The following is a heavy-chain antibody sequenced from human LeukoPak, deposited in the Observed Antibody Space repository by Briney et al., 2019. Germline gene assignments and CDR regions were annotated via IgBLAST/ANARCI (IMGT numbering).Heavy chain of an antibody. CDR2: ISRNGHST. J-gene: IGHJ4*02. D-gene: IGHD3-22*01. CDR3: ARVGPADTYYASSGLDY. Sequence: GGSLRLSCAAYGFTFSRYSMHWVRQAPGKGLEFVSAISRNGHSTYYGNSVKGRFTISRDNSKNTLFLQMGSLRAEDMAVYYCARVGPADTYYASSGLDYWGQGTLVTVSS. CDR1: GFTFSRYS. V-gene: IGHV3-64*01.